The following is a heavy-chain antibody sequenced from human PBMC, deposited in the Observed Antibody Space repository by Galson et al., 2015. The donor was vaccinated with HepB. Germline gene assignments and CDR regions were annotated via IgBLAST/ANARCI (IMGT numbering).Heavy chain of an antibody. CDR3: ARGEDHGDFEHWYFDL. V-gene: IGHV3-74*01. CDR2: INSDGSST. Sequence: SLRLSCAASGFTFSSYWMHWVRQAPGKGLVWVSRINSDGSSTSYADSVKGRFTISRDNAKNTLYLQMNSLRAEDTAVYYCARGEDHGDFEHWYFDLWGRGTLVTVSS. J-gene: IGHJ2*01. D-gene: IGHD4-17*01. CDR1: GFTFSSYW.